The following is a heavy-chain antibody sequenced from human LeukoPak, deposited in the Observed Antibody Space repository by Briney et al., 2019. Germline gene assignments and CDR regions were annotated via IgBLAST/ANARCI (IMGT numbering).Heavy chain of an antibody. Sequence: GGSLRLSCAVSGIALSNYGMTWVRQAPGKGLEWGAGISGIAVGTYYADSVKGRFTVSRDNAKNTLYLQLNNLRAEDTAVYFCAKRGVVIRVILVGFHKEAYYFDSWGQGALVTVSS. V-gene: IGHV3-23*01. D-gene: IGHD3-22*01. CDR1: GIALSNYG. J-gene: IGHJ4*02. CDR3: AKRGVVIRVILVGFHKEAYYFDS. CDR2: ISGIAVGT.